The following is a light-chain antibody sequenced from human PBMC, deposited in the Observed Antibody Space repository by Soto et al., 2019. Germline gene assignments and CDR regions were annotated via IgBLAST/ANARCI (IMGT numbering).Light chain of an antibody. Sequence: IQMTQSPSILSASVLDIVTIAFRASQTIDSWVAWYQQKPGKAPKLLVYDATSLESGVSSRFSGSGYGTDFTLSINNLQPDDFATYYCQQYNRLITFGQGTRLEIK. CDR1: QTIDSW. CDR2: DAT. V-gene: IGKV1-5*01. J-gene: IGKJ5*01. CDR3: QQYNRLIT.